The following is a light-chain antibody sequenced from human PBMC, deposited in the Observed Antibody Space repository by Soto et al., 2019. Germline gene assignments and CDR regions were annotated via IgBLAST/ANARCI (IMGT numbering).Light chain of an antibody. J-gene: IGKJ1*01. CDR2: GAY. Sequence: EIVMTQSPATLSVSPGERATLSCRASQSVSSNLAWYQQKPGQAPRLLIYGAYTRATGIPARFSGSGYGTEFTLTISSLQSEDFAVYYCQQYNNWPGTFGQGTKVEIK. V-gene: IGKV3-15*01. CDR3: QQYNNWPGT. CDR1: QSVSSN.